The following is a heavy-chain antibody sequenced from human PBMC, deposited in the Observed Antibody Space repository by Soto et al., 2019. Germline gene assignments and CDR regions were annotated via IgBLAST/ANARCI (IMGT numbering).Heavy chain of an antibody. Sequence: EVQLVEAGGGLVKPGASLRLSCAASGFNFRSYSMNWVRQAPGKGLQWVSYISSSNEYIYYADSVKGRFTVSRDNAKNSMYLQMNSLRAEDTAMYYCASDPEWAFDIWGQGTMVTVSS. V-gene: IGHV3-21*01. CDR1: GFNFRSYS. J-gene: IGHJ3*02. D-gene: IGHD1-26*01. CDR2: ISSSNEYI. CDR3: ASDPEWAFDI.